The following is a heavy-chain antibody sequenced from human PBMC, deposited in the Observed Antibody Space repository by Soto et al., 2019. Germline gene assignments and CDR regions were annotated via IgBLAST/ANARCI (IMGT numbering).Heavy chain of an antibody. J-gene: IGHJ6*02. CDR1: GFTFSSYG. CDR3: AKGYELAAGYSSGWPYYYYGMDV. D-gene: IGHD6-19*01. CDR2: ISYDGSNK. V-gene: IGHV3-30*18. Sequence: GGSLRLSCAASGFTFSSYGMHWVRQAPGKGLEWVAVISYDGSNKYYADSVKGRFTTSRDNSKNTLYLQMNSLRAEDTAVYYCAKGYELAAGYSSGWPYYYYGMDVWRHGTTVTVSS.